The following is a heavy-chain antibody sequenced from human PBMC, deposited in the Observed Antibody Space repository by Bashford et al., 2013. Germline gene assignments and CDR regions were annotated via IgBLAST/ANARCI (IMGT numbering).Heavy chain of an antibody. V-gene: IGHV4-4*07. J-gene: IGHJ4*02. CDR1: GGSWTNYY. D-gene: IGHD1-26*01. Sequence: SETLSLTCTISGGSWTNYYWSWIRQPAGKGLEWIGRIYYTGASNYNPSLKSRVTMSIDTSKNQFSLRLTSVTAADTAVYYCVRECRGSQDYYFDYWGQGTLVTVSS. CDR2: IYYTGAS. CDR3: VRECRGSQDYYFDY.